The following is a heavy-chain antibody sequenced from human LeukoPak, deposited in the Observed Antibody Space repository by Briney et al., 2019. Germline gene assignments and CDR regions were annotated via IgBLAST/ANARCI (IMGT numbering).Heavy chain of an antibody. D-gene: IGHD6-13*01. V-gene: IGHV4-34*01. CDR2: IYYSGST. CDR1: GGSFSGYY. CDR3: ARGPYSSSWRFDY. Sequence: SETLSLTCAVYGGSFSGYYWSWIRQPPGKGLEWIGSIYYSGSTYYNPSLKSRVTISVDTSKNQFSLKLSSVTAADTAVYYCARGPYSSSWRFDYWGQGTLVTVSS. J-gene: IGHJ4*02.